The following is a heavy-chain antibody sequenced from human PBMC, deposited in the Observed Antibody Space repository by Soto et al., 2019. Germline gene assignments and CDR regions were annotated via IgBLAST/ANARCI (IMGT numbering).Heavy chain of an antibody. Sequence: QVQLVQSGAEVKKPGASVKVSCKASGYTFTSYGISWVRQAPGQGLEWMGWISAYTGNTNYAQKLQSVTTIPTGTSTSTPYRELRSLRSADTAMYYCARSWGGIAARKVEDAFDIWGQGTMVTVSS. V-gene: IGHV1-18*01. D-gene: IGHD6-6*01. CDR1: GYTFTSYG. CDR3: ARSWGGIAARKVEDAFDI. J-gene: IGHJ3*02. CDR2: ISAYTGNT.